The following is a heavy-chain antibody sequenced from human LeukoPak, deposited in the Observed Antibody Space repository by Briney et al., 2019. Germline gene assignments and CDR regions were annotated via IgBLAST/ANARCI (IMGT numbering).Heavy chain of an antibody. CDR2: INPNSGGT. Sequence: ASVKVSCKASGYTFNDYYMEWVRQAPGQGLEWMGRINPNSGGTDYAQKFQGRVTMTRDTSISTAYMELSRLRSDDTAVYYCARDQGGGYCSGGSCYDYYYYMDVWGKGTTVTVSS. D-gene: IGHD2-15*01. J-gene: IGHJ6*03. CDR1: GYTFNDYY. CDR3: ARDQGGGYCSGGSCYDYYYYMDV. V-gene: IGHV1-2*02.